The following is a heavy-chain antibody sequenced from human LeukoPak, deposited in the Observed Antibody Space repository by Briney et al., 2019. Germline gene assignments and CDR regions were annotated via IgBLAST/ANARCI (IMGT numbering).Heavy chain of an antibody. D-gene: IGHD3-9*01. CDR3: ARGGPFDYHVYYFDY. V-gene: IGHV4-39*07. CDR2: VYYSGTT. J-gene: IGHJ4*02. Sequence: SETLSLTCSVSGGSISLSYYYWGWIRQPPGKALEWIGSVYYSGTTSYNPSLKSRVTISVDMSKNHFSLRLSSVTAADTAVYYCARGGPFDYHVYYFDYWGQGTLVTVSS. CDR1: GGSISLSYYY.